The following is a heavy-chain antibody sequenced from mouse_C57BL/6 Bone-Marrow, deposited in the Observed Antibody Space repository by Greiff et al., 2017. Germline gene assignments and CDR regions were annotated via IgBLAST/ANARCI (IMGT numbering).Heavy chain of an antibody. D-gene: IGHD2-3*01. J-gene: IGHJ3*01. CDR1: GYTFTSYG. Sequence: QVQLKQSGAELARPGASVKLSCKASGYTFTSYGISWVKQRTGQGLEWIGEIYPRSGNTYYNEKFKGKATLTADKSSSTAYMELRSLTSDDSAVYFCARSRWLLPLFAYWGQGTLVTVSA. CDR2: IYPRSGNT. CDR3: ARSRWLLPLFAY. V-gene: IGHV1-81*01.